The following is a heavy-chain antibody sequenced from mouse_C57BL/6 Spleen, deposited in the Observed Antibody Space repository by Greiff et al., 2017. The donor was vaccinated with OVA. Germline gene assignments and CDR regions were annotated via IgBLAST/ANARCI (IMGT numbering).Heavy chain of an antibody. D-gene: IGHD2-3*01. Sequence: EVQLQQSGPELVKPGASVKISCKASGYTFTDYYMNWVKQSHGKSLEWIGDINPNNGGTSYNQKFKGKATLTVDKSSSTAYMELRSLTSEDSAVYYCARYADGYWYFDVWGTGTTVTVSS. V-gene: IGHV1-26*01. J-gene: IGHJ1*03. CDR1: GYTFTDYY. CDR3: ARYADGYWYFDV. CDR2: INPNNGGT.